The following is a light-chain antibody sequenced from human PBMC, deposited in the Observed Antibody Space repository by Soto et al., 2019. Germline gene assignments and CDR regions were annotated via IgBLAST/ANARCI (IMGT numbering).Light chain of an antibody. V-gene: IGLV1-44*01. J-gene: IGLJ3*02. Sequence: QSVLTQPPSASGTPGQRVSMSCSGRSSNIGINTVNWYQQLPGTAPKLLIYSNDQRPSGVPDRFSGSKSGTSASLAISGLQSEDEADYYCAAWDDSLFGWVFGGGTKLTV. CDR3: AAWDDSLFGWV. CDR2: SND. CDR1: SSNIGINT.